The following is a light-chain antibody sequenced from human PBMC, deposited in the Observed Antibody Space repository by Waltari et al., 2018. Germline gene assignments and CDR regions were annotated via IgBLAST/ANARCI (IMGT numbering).Light chain of an antibody. V-gene: IGKV3-20*01. J-gene: IGKJ4*01. CDR2: GAS. CDR3: QHYGGSPLT. Sequence: EIVLTQSPGTLSLSPGERATLSCRASRSVSGGSLAWYQQSPGQAPRLLIYGASSRATGIPDRFSGSGSGTDFTLTISRLEPEDFAIYYCQHYGGSPLTFGGGTKVEIK. CDR1: RSVSGGS.